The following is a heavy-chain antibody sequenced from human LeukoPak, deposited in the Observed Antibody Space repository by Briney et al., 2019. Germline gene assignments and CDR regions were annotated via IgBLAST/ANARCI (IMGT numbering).Heavy chain of an antibody. D-gene: IGHD3-3*01. CDR2: IYTSGST. V-gene: IGHV4-61*02. CDR3: VKGSRGFWSGYYDY. CDR1: GGSISSGSYY. J-gene: IGHJ4*02. Sequence: PSQTLSLTCTVSGGSISSGSYYWSWIRQPAGKGLEWIGRIYTSGSTNYNPSLKSRVTISVDTSKNQFSLKLSSVTAADTAVYYCVKGSRGFWSGYYDYWGQGTLVTVSS.